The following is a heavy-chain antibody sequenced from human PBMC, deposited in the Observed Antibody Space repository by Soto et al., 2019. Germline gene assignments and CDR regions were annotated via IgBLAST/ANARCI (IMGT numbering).Heavy chain of an antibody. CDR3: ASIVVGATGHTDFDH. D-gene: IGHD2-15*01. CDR2: VHYSGGT. V-gene: IGHV4-39*01. Sequence: QLQESGPGLVKPSETLSLTCTVSGGSINSNNYFWGWIRQSPGKGLEYVGSVHYSGGTYYKPALKSRVTVSLDTSKNQISLRLKSVSAADTAVYYCASIVVGATGHTDFDHWGQGTLVTVSS. J-gene: IGHJ4*02. CDR1: GGSINSNNYF.